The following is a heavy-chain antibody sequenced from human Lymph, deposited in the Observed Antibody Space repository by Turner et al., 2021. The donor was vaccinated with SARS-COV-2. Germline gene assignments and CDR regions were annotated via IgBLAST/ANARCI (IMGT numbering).Heavy chain of an antibody. CDR3: ARSRDLQSMVRGVDPFDY. D-gene: IGHD3-10*01. CDR2: INPNSGGT. CDR1: GSTFTGYY. J-gene: IGHJ4*02. Sequence: QVQLVQSGAGVQTPGASVKVSCQASGSTFTGYYLHWVRHDPGPALEGMGWINPNSGGTNYAQKCQGRVTMIRDTPISTAYMELSRLRSDDTAVYYCARSRDLQSMVRGVDPFDYWGQGTLVTVSS. V-gene: IGHV1-2*02.